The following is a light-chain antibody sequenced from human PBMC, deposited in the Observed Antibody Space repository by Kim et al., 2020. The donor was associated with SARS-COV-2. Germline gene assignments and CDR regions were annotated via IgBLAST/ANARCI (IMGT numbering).Light chain of an antibody. CDR1: QYISSN. CDR2: GAS. CDR3: QQYYNWPRT. J-gene: IGKJ1*01. Sequence: VSPGERATLCCRASQYISSNLAWDQHTPGQAPRLLIHGASTRATGIPARFSGSGSGTDFTLTISSLQSEDFAVYYCQQYYNWPRTFGQGTKVDIK. V-gene: IGKV3D-15*01.